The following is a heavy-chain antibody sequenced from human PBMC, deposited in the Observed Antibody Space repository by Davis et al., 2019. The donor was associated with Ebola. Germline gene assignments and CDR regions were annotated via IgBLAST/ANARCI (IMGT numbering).Heavy chain of an antibody. V-gene: IGHV3-21*01. Sequence: GGSLRLSCAASGFTFSTYSMSWVRQAPGKGLEWVSSISSDSDYIYYADSVRGRFTISRDNAKNSLYLQMNSLRDEDTAVYYCGRDGWATVTTDYWGQGTLVTVSS. J-gene: IGHJ4*02. CDR3: GRDGWATVTTDY. CDR1: GFTFSTYS. CDR2: ISSDSDYI. D-gene: IGHD4-17*01.